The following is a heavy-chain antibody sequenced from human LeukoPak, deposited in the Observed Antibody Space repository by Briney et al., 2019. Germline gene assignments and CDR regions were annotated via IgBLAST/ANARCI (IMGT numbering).Heavy chain of an antibody. CDR2: INPSSGDT. CDR1: GYTFTAAYN. CDR3: ARGPRGTYDY. D-gene: IGHD5-12*01. J-gene: IGHJ4*02. V-gene: IGHV1-2*02. Sequence: ASLKVSCKASGYTFTAAYNIHWLRQAPGQGPEFMGWINPSSGDTRYAQKFQGRVTVTRDTVISTAYMELSSLTSGDTAVYYCARGPRGTYDYWGQGTLVTVSS.